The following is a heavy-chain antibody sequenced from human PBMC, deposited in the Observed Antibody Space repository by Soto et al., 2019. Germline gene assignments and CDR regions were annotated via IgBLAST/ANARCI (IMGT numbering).Heavy chain of an antibody. V-gene: IGHV3-15*01. CDR1: GFTFSHAW. Sequence: GGSRRLSCAAAGFTFSHAWMSWVRQAPGKGLEWVGRIKSKADGETKDYGAPVRGRFTISRDDSQDILYLHMNSLRIEDTAVYYCCVIKRRDQYSTSGYWFDPWGPGTLVTVSS. J-gene: IGHJ5*02. CDR3: CVIKRRDQYSTSGYWFDP. D-gene: IGHD4-4*01. CDR2: IKSKADGETK.